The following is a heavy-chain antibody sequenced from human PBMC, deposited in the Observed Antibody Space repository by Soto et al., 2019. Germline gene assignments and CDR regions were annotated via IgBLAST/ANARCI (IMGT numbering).Heavy chain of an antibody. CDR2: INPSGGST. CDR1: GYTFASYY. CDR3: ARDRRDYYGSGSYAATDYYYYYGMDV. D-gene: IGHD3-10*01. V-gene: IGHV1-46*03. Sequence: GASVKVSCKASGYTFASYYMQWVRQAPGQGLEWMGIINPSGGSTSYAQKFQGRVTMTRDTSTSTVYMELSSLRSEDTAVYYCARDRRDYYGSGSYAATDYYYYYGMDVWGQGTIVTVSS. J-gene: IGHJ6*02.